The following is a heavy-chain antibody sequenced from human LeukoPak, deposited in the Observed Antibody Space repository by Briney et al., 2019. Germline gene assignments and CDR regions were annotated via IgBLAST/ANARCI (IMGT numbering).Heavy chain of an antibody. CDR2: ISSSGSTI. Sequence: GGSLRLSCAASGFTFSNYAVSWVRQAPGKGLEWVSYISSSGSTIYYGDAVKGRFTISRDNAKNSLYLQMNSLRAEDTAVYYCARMDHDSSGYHFDYWGQGTLVTVSS. J-gene: IGHJ4*02. V-gene: IGHV3-48*03. CDR3: ARMDHDSSGYHFDY. D-gene: IGHD3-22*01. CDR1: GFTFSNYA.